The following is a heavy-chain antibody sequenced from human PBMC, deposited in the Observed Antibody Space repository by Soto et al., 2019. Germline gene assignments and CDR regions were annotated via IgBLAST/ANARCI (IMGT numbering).Heavy chain of an antibody. CDR1: GFTFSSYA. CDR2: ISGSGGST. J-gene: IGHJ4*02. Sequence: EVQLLESGGGLVQPGGSLRLSCAASGFTFSSYAMSWVRQAPGKGLEWVSAISGSGGSTYYADSVKGRFTISRDNSKNTMYQQMNSLRAEDAAVYYCAKDSSGYPGGYFDYWGQGTLVTVSS. CDR3: AKDSSGYPGGYFDY. D-gene: IGHD3-22*01. V-gene: IGHV3-23*01.